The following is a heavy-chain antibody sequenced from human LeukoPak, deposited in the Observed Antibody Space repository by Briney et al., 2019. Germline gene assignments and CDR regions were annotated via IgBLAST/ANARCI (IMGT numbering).Heavy chain of an antibody. D-gene: IGHD3-10*01. CDR1: GFTFDDYT. CDR3: AKSMVSGSSHWYFDL. J-gene: IGHJ2*01. CDR2: ISWDGGST. V-gene: IGHV3-43*01. Sequence: GGSLRLSCAASGFTFDDYTMHWVRQAPGKGLEWVSLISWDGGSTYYADSVKGRFTISRDNSKNSLYLQMNSLRTEDTALYYCAKSMVSGSSHWYFDLWAVAPWSLSPQ.